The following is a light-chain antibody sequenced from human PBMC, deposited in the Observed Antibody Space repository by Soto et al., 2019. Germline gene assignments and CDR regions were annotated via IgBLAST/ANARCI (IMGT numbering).Light chain of an antibody. J-gene: IGKJ5*01. Sequence: DIQMTQSPSSLSASVGDRVTITCRASQSISSYLNWYQQKPGKAPKLLIYAASSLQSGVPSRFSGIGSETDFTLTISSLQPEDFATYYCQQSYSTLSITFGQGTRLEIK. CDR2: AAS. CDR3: QQSYSTLSIT. CDR1: QSISSY. V-gene: IGKV1-39*01.